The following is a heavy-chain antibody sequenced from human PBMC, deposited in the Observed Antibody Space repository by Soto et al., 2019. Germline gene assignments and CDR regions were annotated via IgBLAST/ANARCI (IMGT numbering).Heavy chain of an antibody. CDR1: DFVFSNYE. CDR2: ISSSGGIK. J-gene: IGHJ4*02. D-gene: IGHD4-4*01. Sequence: PGGSLRLSCAASDFVFSNYEMSWVRQAPGKGLESIAYISSSGGIKYYADSVKGRFTTSRDNAKNSLFLQMNSLRADDTAVYYCAGWGGHDYNYWGQGILVTVSS. V-gene: IGHV3-48*03. CDR3: AGWGGHDYNY.